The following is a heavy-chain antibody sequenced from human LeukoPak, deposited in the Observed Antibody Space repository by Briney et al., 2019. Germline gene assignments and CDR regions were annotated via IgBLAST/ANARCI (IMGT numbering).Heavy chain of an antibody. CDR3: ARTTEDCSSTSCYQYWFDP. D-gene: IGHD2-2*01. CDR2: IYYSGST. V-gene: IGHV4-38-2*02. CDR1: SYSISSGYY. J-gene: IGHJ5*02. Sequence: SETLSLTCTVSSYSISSGYYWGWIRQPPGKVLEWIGSIYYSGSTYYNPSLKSRVTISVDTSKNQFSLKLNSVTAADTAVYYCARTTEDCSSTSCYQYWFDPWGQGTLVTVSS.